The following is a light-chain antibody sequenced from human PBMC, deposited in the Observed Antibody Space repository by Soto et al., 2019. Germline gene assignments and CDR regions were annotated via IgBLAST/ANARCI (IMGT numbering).Light chain of an antibody. CDR3: QQSSSTPPT. Sequence: DIQMTQSPSSLSASLGDRVTITCRASQNIAFFLNWYQQKPGRAPKLLISAASTLQSGVPLRFSGSGSETDFTLTISSLQPEDFVTYFCQQSSSTPPTFGGGTRVEMK. CDR2: AAS. V-gene: IGKV1-39*01. CDR1: QNIAFF. J-gene: IGKJ4*01.